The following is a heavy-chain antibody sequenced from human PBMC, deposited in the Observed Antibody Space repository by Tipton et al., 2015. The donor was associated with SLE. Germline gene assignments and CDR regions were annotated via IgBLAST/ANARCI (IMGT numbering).Heavy chain of an antibody. CDR3: ARRGSGWYVPFDT. CDR1: GESFNGYY. D-gene: IGHD6-19*01. Sequence: TLSLTCVVYGESFNGYYWSWICQPPGKGLEWIGEIDHSGSTNYTPSLKSRVTVSIDKSKNQFSLKLNSVTAADTAVYYCARRGSGWYVPFDTWGQGTLVTVSS. V-gene: IGHV4-34*01. CDR2: IDHSGST. J-gene: IGHJ5*02.